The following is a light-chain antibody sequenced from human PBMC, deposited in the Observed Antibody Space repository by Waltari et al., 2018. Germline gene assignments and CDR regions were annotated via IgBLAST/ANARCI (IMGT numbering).Light chain of an antibody. J-gene: IGKJ1*01. CDR3: QHYVRLPAT. V-gene: IGKV3-20*01. CDR1: QSVGSS. Sequence: EIVLTQSPGTLSLSPGERATLSCRARQSVGSSLAWYQQKPGQAPRLLIFAASSRATGIPDRFSGSGSGTDFSLSISRLEPEDLAVYYCQHYVRLPATFGQGTKVEIK. CDR2: AAS.